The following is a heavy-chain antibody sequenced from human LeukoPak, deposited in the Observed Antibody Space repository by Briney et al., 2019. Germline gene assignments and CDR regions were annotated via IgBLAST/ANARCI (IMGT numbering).Heavy chain of an antibody. J-gene: IGHJ3*02. CDR1: GFTFSSYA. Sequence: GGSLRLSCAASGFTFSSYAMHWVRQAPGKGLEWVAVISYDGSNKYYADSVKGRFTISRDNSKNTLYLQMNSLRAEDTAVYYCARSLAYCGDCPGGHDAFDIWGQGTMVTVSS. V-gene: IGHV3-30-3*01. CDR3: ARSLAYCGDCPGGHDAFDI. D-gene: IGHD2-21*01. CDR2: ISYDGSNK.